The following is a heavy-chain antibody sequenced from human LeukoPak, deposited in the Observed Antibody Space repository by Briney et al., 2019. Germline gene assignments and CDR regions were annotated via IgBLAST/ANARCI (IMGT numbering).Heavy chain of an antibody. D-gene: IGHD6-13*01. V-gene: IGHV4-39*07. CDR1: GASISSGSNY. Sequence: SETLSLTCSVSGASISSGSNYWGWIRQPPGKTLEWIGSIYSSGSTYYNPSLKSRVIIIIDTPKNHFSLTLSSVTAADTALYYCARGYKPASGKDGAFDIWGQGTMVTVSS. CDR3: ARGYKPASGKDGAFDI. J-gene: IGHJ3*02. CDR2: IYSSGST.